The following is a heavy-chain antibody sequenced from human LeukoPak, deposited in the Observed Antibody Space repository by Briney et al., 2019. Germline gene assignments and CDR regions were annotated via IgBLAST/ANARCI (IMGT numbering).Heavy chain of an antibody. CDR2: ISAYNGNT. V-gene: IGHV1-18*01. J-gene: IGHJ4*02. Sequence: GASVKVSCKASGYTFTSYGISWVRQAPGQGLEWMGWISAYNGNTNYAQKLQGRVTMTTDTSTSTAYMELRSLRSDDTAVYYCARDGLYSGSYPSPSYWGQGTLVTVSS. CDR1: GYTFTSYG. D-gene: IGHD1-26*01. CDR3: ARDGLYSGSYPSPSY.